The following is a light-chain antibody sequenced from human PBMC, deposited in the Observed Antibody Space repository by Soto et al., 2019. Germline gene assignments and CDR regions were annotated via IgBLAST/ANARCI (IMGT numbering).Light chain of an antibody. V-gene: IGLV2-14*01. Sequence: QSALTQPASVSGSPGQSITISGTGTSSDVGGYNFVSWSQQHPGKAPKLMIYEVSNRPSGVSYRFSGYKSGNTASLTISRRQAEYEADYYCSSYTSSTTLPYVFGTGTQLTVL. CDR2: EVS. J-gene: IGLJ1*01. CDR3: SSYTSSTTLPYV. CDR1: SSDVGGYNF.